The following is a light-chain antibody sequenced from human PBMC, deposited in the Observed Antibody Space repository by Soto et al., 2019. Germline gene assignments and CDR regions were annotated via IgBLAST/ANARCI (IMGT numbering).Light chain of an antibody. V-gene: IGLV2-23*03. Sequence: QSALSQPASVSGSRGQSITISCTGASSALGTYRLVSWYQHYPGKAPKLVVYEGSKRPPGVSSRFAGSNSGNTASLTISGLQTDDEADYYCCSYASTPAFVVFGGGTKLTVL. J-gene: IGLJ2*01. CDR2: EGS. CDR3: CSYASTPAFVV. CDR1: SSALGTYRL.